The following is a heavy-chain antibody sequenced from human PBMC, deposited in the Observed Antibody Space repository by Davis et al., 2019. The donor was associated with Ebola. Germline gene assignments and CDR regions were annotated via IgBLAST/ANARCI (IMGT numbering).Heavy chain of an antibody. CDR2: INSHNGNT. CDR1: GYTFRSYG. V-gene: IGHV1-18*01. CDR3: AREQFQDYSNYAQVRFDP. D-gene: IGHD4-11*01. J-gene: IGHJ5*02. Sequence: AASVKVSCKASGYTFRSYGISWVRQAPGQGLEWMGWINSHNGNTNYAQKLQGRVTMTTDTSTSTAYMELRSLRSDDTAVYYCAREQFQDYSNYAQVRFDPWGQGTLVTVS.